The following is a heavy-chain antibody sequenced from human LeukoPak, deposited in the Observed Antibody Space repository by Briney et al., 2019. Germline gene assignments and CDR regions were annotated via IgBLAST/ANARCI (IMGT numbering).Heavy chain of an antibody. V-gene: IGHV1-69*05. J-gene: IGHJ6*03. D-gene: IGHD3-22*01. CDR1: GGTFSSYA. Sequence: SVKVACKASGGTFSSYAISWVRQAPGQGLEWMGGIIPIFGTANYAQKFQGRVTITTDESTSTAYMELSSLRSEDTAVYYCAVVIGYYYYYMDVWGKGTTVTVSS. CDR3: AVVIGYYYYYMDV. CDR2: IIPIFGTA.